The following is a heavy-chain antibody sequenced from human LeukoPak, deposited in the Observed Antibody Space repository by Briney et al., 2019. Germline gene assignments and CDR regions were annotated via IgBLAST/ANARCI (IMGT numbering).Heavy chain of an antibody. CDR1: GGTFSSYA. CDR3: ARGPVVPAAPGWFDP. J-gene: IGHJ5*02. Sequence: SVKVSCKASGGTFSSYAISWVRQAPGQGLEWMGGIIPISGTANYAQKFQGRVTITTDESTSTAYMELSSLRSEDTAVYYCARGPVVPAAPGWFDPWGQGTLVTVSS. CDR2: IIPISGTA. V-gene: IGHV1-69*05. D-gene: IGHD2-2*01.